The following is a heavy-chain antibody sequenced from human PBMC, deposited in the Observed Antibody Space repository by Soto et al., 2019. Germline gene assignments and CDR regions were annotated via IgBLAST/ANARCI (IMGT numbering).Heavy chain of an antibody. J-gene: IGHJ4*02. CDR1: GYTFTSYG. Sequence: QIQLVQSGAEVKKPGASVKVSCQPSGYTFTSYGISWVRQAPGHGLEWMGWISAYNGNTKYAQKFQGRVTMTTDTPTTTAYMELRSLRSDDTAVEYCARDNYERSGYFDYWGQGTMITVSS. CDR2: ISAYNGNT. D-gene: IGHD3-22*01. CDR3: ARDNYERSGYFDY. V-gene: IGHV1-18*01.